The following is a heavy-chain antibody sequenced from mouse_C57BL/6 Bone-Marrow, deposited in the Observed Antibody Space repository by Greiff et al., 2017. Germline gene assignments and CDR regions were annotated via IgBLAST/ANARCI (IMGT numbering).Heavy chain of an antibody. J-gene: IGHJ1*03. CDR1: GYTFPSYG. Sequence: VQLQQSGAELARPGASVKLSCKASGYTFPSYGISWVKQRTGQGLEWIGELYPRSGNTYYTEKFKGKATLTSDKSSSKGYMELRSLTSEDSAVYFCARVTVVATDWYFDVWGTGTTVTVSS. D-gene: IGHD1-1*01. CDR2: LYPRSGNT. CDR3: ARVTVVATDWYFDV. V-gene: IGHV1-81*01.